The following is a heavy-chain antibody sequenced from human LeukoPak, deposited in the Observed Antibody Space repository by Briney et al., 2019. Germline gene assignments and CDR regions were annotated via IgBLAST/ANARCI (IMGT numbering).Heavy chain of an antibody. Sequence: GGSLRLSCAASGFTFSSYGMHWVRQAPGKGLEWVAVIWYDGSNKYYADSVKGRFTISRDNSKNTLYLQMNSLRAEDTAVYYCARGGYCSSTSCAPYYYYGRDVWGQGTTVTVSS. V-gene: IGHV3-33*01. D-gene: IGHD2-2*01. J-gene: IGHJ6*02. CDR1: GFTFSSYG. CDR3: ARGGYCSSTSCAPYYYYGRDV. CDR2: IWYDGSNK.